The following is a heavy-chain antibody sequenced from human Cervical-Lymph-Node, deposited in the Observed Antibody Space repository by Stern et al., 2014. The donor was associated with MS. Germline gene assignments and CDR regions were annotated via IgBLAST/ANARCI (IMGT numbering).Heavy chain of an antibody. Sequence: MQLVQSGAEVKKPGESLKISCKGSGYTFTNNWIAWVRQMPGKGLEWMGIIYPDDSNIRYSPALQGQVTISAEKSISAAYLQWSSRKAADSAVYYCARPPPRRKWDDPNYGMDVWGQGTTVTVSS. D-gene: IGHD1-1*01. V-gene: IGHV5-51*03. CDR2: IYPDDSNI. CDR1: GYTFTNNW. J-gene: IGHJ6*02. CDR3: ARPPPRRKWDDPNYGMDV.